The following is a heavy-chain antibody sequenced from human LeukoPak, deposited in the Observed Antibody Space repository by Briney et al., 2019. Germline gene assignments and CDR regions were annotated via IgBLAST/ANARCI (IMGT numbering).Heavy chain of an antibody. CDR3: ARDDVDTPPFDY. CDR2: IYVSGSS. J-gene: IGHJ4*02. D-gene: IGHD5-18*01. Sequence: SETLSLTCTVSGASISSYYWSWIRQPAGKGLEWIGRIYVSGSSVYNPSLKSRVTISVDTSKNQLSLRLKSVTAADTAVYFCARDDVDTPPFDYLGQGTLVTVSS. CDR1: GASISSYY. V-gene: IGHV4-4*07.